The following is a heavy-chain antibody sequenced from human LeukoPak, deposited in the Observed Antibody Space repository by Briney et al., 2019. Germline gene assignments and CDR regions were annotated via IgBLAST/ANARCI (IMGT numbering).Heavy chain of an antibody. CDR3: ARGGSGSPPY. V-gene: IGHV4-39*07. CDR2: IYYSGST. J-gene: IGHJ4*02. Sequence: PSETLSLTCTVSGGSISSSSYYWGWIRQPPGKGLEWIGSIYYSGSTYYNPSLKSRVTISVDTSKNQFSLKLSSVTAADTAVYYCARGGSGSPPYWGQGTLVTVSS. CDR1: GGSISSSSYY. D-gene: IGHD1-26*01.